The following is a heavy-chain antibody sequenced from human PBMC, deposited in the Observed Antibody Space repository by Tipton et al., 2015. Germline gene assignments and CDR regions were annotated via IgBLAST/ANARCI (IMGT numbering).Heavy chain of an antibody. D-gene: IGHD3-16*01. CDR1: GASISSYY. V-gene: IGHV4-59*12. CDR2: IYYSGGT. J-gene: IGHJ4*02. CDR3: ARIRGRYVMDS. Sequence: TLSLTCTVSGASISSYYWTWIRQPPGKGLEWIGLIYYSGGTNYSPSLRSRVTISVDTSTNQFFLILSSVTAADTAVYYCARIRGRYVMDSWGQGSLVSVSS.